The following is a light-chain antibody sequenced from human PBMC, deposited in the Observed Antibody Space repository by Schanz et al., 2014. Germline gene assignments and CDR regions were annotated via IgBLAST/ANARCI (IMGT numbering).Light chain of an antibody. J-gene: IGKJ5*01. CDR1: ESLLYNPNNQNY. CDR2: WAS. Sequence: DIVMTQSPDSLTVSPGERATINCKSSESLLYNPNNQNYLAWYQLKSGQPPKLLIYWASTRESGVPDRFSGSGSGTDFTLTISSLQAEDVARYYCQQYHSTPFSFGQGTRLEIK. V-gene: IGKV4-1*01. CDR3: QQYHSTPFS.